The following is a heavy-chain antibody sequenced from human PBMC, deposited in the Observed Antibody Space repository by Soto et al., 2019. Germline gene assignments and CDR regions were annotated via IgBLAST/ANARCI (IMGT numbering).Heavy chain of an antibody. CDR1: GGSISNGGYF. J-gene: IGHJ5*02. V-gene: IGHV4-31*03. D-gene: IGHD3-22*01. CDR2: IYYTGST. Sequence: SETLSLTCTVSGGSISNGGYFCSWIRQHPGKGLEWIGYIYYTGSTYYNPSLKSRVTISLDTSMNQFSLKLHSVTAADTAVYYCARGVYYYDDSGYSRNNWFDPWGQGTLVTVSS. CDR3: ARGVYYYDDSGYSRNNWFDP.